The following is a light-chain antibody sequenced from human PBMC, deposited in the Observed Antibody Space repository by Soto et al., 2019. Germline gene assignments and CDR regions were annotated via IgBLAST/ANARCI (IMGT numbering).Light chain of an antibody. V-gene: IGKV1-5*03. CDR2: KAS. J-gene: IGKJ5*01. CDR1: QTISSW. CDR3: QKIYTTPP. Sequence: DIQMTQSPSTLSGSVGDRVTITCRASQTISSWLAWYQQKPGKAPKLLIYKASTLKSGVPSRFSGSGSGTDFTLPISGPKPEVFPTYFFQKIYTTPPFGQGTTPEIK.